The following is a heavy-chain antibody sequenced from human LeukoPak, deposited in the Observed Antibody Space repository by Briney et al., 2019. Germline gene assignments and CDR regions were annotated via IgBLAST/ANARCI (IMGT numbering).Heavy chain of an antibody. D-gene: IGHD6-19*01. Sequence: SETLSLTCAVYGGSFSGYYWSWIRQPPGKGLEWIGEINHSGSTNYNPSLKSRVTISVDTSKNQFSLKLSSVTAPDTAVYYCARVSYSSGWYPFFDYWGQGTLVTVSS. CDR3: ARVSYSSGWYPFFDY. CDR1: GGSFSGYY. CDR2: INHSGST. V-gene: IGHV4-34*01. J-gene: IGHJ4*02.